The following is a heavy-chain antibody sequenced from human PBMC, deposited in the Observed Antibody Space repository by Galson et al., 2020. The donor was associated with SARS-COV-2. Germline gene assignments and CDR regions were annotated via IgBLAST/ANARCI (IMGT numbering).Heavy chain of an antibody. J-gene: IGHJ6*02. Sequence: TLSLTCTVSGGSISSGSYYWSWIRQPAGKGLEWIGRIYTSGSTNYNPSLKSRVTISVDTSKNQFSLKLSSVTAADTAVYYCARVRKRVEYSYTYYYYGMDVWGQGTTVTVSS. CDR1: GGSISSGSYY. CDR2: IYTSGST. V-gene: IGHV4-61*02. CDR3: ARVRKRVEYSYTYYYYGMDV. D-gene: IGHD5-18*01.